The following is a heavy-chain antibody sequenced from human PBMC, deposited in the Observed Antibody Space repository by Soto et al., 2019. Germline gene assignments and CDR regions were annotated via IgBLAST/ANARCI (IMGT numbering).Heavy chain of an antibody. CDR1: GGTFNNFA. J-gene: IGHJ6*02. CDR2: IMPVFHTT. Sequence: QVQLVQSGAEVKKPGSSVKVSCQASGGTFNNFAFTWVRQAPGQGLEWLGGIMPVFHTTNIAQTFQDRITVTADDFTTTVYMEMTSLRYDDTAVYYCATATISPVSATHYHYGMDVWGQGTTVTVSS. V-gene: IGHV1-69*01. CDR3: ATATISPVSATHYHYGMDV. D-gene: IGHD6-25*01.